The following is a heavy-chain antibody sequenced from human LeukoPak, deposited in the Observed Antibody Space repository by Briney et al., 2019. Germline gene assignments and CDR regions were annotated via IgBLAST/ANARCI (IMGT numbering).Heavy chain of an antibody. J-gene: IGHJ4*02. CDR3: ALLVGATSDY. CDR2: MNPNTENT. V-gene: IGHV1-8*01. Sequence: ASVKVSCKASGYTFTSYDINWVRQAPGQGLEWMGWMNPNTENTGYAQKFQGRVTITADESTSTAYMELSSLRSEDTAVYYCALLVGATSDYWGQGTLVTVSS. CDR1: GYTFTSYD. D-gene: IGHD1-26*01.